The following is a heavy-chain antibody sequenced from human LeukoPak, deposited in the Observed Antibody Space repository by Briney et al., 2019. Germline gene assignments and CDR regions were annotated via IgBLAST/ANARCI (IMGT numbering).Heavy chain of an antibody. V-gene: IGHV4-59*01. CDR2: IYYSGST. CDR1: GGSISSYY. J-gene: IGHJ3*02. Sequence: SETLSLTCTVSGGSISSYYWSWIRQPPGKGLEWIGYIYYSGSTNYNPSLKSRVTISVDTSKNQFSLKLSSVTAADTAVYYCARDVYSRGENAFDIWGQGTMVTVSS. CDR3: ARDVYSRGENAFDI. D-gene: IGHD6-13*01.